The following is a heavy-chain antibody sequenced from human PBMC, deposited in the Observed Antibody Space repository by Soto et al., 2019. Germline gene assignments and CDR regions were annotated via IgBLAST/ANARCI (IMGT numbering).Heavy chain of an antibody. CDR3: ARGNGSGSQYYYYYGMDV. D-gene: IGHD3-10*01. J-gene: IGHJ6*02. Sequence: PLETLSLTCAVYGGSFSGYYWSWIRQPPGKGLEWIGEINHSGSTNYNPSLKSRVTISVDTSKNQFSLKLSSVTAADTAVYYCARGNGSGSQYYYYYGMDVWGQGTTVTVSS. V-gene: IGHV4-34*01. CDR1: GGSFSGYY. CDR2: INHSGST.